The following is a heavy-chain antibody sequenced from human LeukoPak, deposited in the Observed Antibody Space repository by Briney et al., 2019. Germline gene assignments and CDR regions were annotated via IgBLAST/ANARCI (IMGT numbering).Heavy chain of an antibody. CDR1: GLTFSSYA. D-gene: IGHD6-13*01. Sequence: GGSLRLSCAASGLTFSSYAMHWVRQAPGKGLEWVAVISYDGNNTFYADSVKGRFIISRDNSKTTLFLQMNSLRAEDTAVYYCAKDLLAAATFDYWGQGTLVTVSS. J-gene: IGHJ4*02. CDR2: ISYDGNNT. CDR3: AKDLLAAATFDY. V-gene: IGHV3-30-3*01.